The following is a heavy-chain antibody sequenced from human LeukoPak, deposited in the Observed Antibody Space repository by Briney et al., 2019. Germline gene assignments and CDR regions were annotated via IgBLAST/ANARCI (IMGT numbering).Heavy chain of an antibody. V-gene: IGHV3-7*03. D-gene: IGHD1-14*01. CDR3: ARVSRWALNRNPHY. CDR1: GFTFSTYW. J-gene: IGHJ4*02. Sequence: GGSLRLSCAASGFTFSTYWMSWVRQAPGKGLEWVANIKQDGSEKYYVDPVKGRFTISRDNAKNSLYLQMNSLRAEDTAVYYCARVSRWALNRNPHYWGQGTLVTVSS. CDR2: IKQDGSEK.